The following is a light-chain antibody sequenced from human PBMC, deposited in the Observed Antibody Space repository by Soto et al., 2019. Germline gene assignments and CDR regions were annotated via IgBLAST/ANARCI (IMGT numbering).Light chain of an antibody. Sequence: QSALAQPASVSGSPGQSITISCTGTSSDVGKYNLVSWYQQHPGKAPKVMILQGYKRPSGVSNRFSGSKFGNTASLTISGLQAEDEAEYYCCAYAATYTYVFGTGTKATVL. CDR3: CAYAATYTYV. CDR1: SSDVGKYNL. CDR2: QGY. V-gene: IGLV2-23*01. J-gene: IGLJ1*01.